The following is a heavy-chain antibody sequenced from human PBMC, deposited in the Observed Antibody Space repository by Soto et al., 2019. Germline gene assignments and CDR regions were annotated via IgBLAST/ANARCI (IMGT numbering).Heavy chain of an antibody. CDR2: IIPIFGTA. D-gene: IGHD3-22*01. V-gene: IGHV1-69*06. CDR3: ASGLHTYYYDSSGYYPFDY. J-gene: IGHJ4*02. Sequence: SVKVSCKASGGTFSSYAISWVRQAPGQGLEWMGGIIPIFGTANYAQKFQGRVTITADKSTSTAYMELSSLRSEDTAVYYCASGLHTYYYDSSGYYPFDYWGQGTLVTVSS. CDR1: GGTFSSYA.